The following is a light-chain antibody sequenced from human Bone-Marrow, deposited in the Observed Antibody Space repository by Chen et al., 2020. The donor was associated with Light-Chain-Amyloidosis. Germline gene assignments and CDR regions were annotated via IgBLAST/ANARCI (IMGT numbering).Light chain of an antibody. J-gene: IGKJ5*01. CDR3: QQSFVMPIT. V-gene: IGKV1-39*01. CDR2: AAS. CDR1: PTIYRY. Sequence: DIQLTQSPYSLSASVGDSVTIACQASPTIYRYLNWYQQRPGTAPKLLIYAASNLQRGVPSRFSDSGSGTDFTLTISCLQREDLDTYYCQQSFVMPITLGQWTLLELQ.